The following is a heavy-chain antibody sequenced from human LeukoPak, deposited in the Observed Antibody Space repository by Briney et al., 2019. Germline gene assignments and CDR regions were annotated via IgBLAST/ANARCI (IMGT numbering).Heavy chain of an antibody. CDR3: ARLAAAGPIYYYYGMDV. D-gene: IGHD6-13*01. Sequence: PGGSLRLSCAASGFTFSSYAMHWVRQAPGKGLEWVAVISYDGSNKYYADSVKGRFTISRDNSKNTLCLQMNSLRAEDTAVYYCARLAAAGPIYYYYGMDVWGQGTTVTVSS. J-gene: IGHJ6*02. CDR2: ISYDGSNK. V-gene: IGHV3-30-3*01. CDR1: GFTFSSYA.